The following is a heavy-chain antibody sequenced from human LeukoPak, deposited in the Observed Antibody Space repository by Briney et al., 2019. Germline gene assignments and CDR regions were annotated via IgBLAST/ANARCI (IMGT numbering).Heavy chain of an antibody. V-gene: IGHV4-59*01. CDR2: VYYTGST. Sequence: SETLSLTYTVSGGSISPYYWSWIRQPPGKGLEWIGYVYYTGSTYYNPSLKSRVTILIDTSKNQFSLKLTSVTAADTAVYYCASAYYYGSGTFDIWGQGPMVTVSS. CDR1: GGSISPYY. D-gene: IGHD3-10*01. CDR3: ASAYYYGSGTFDI. J-gene: IGHJ3*02.